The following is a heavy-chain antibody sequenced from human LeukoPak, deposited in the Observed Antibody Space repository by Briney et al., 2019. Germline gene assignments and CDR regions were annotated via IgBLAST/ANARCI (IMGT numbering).Heavy chain of an antibody. D-gene: IGHD2-15*01. Sequence: SETLSLTCAVSGGSISSGGYSWSWIRQPPGKGLEWIGYIYHSGSTYYNPSLKSRVTISVDRSKNQFSLKLSSVTAADTAVYYCARSTYCSGGSCYAGTFDYWGQGTLVTVSS. CDR2: IYHSGST. CDR3: ARSTYCSGGSCYAGTFDY. V-gene: IGHV4-30-2*01. J-gene: IGHJ4*02. CDR1: GGSISSGGYS.